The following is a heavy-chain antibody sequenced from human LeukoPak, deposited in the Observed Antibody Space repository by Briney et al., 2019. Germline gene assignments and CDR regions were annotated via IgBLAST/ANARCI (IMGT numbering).Heavy chain of an antibody. CDR3: ARVDPRYCSSTSCNDADY. V-gene: IGHV4-59*01. CDR2: IYYSEST. J-gene: IGHJ4*02. D-gene: IGHD2-2*01. CDR1: GGSISSYY. Sequence: PSETLSLTCTVSGGSISSYYWSWIRQPPGKGLEWIGYIYYSESTNYNPSLKSRVTISVDTSKNQFSLKLSSVTAADTAVYYCARVDPRYCSSTSCNDADYWGQGTLVTVSS.